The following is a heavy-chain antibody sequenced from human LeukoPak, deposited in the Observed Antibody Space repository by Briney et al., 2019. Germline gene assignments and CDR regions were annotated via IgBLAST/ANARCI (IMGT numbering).Heavy chain of an antibody. V-gene: IGHV4-61*02. J-gene: IGHJ6*03. CDR3: AGSIAAENYYMDV. D-gene: IGHD6-13*01. CDR1: GGSISSGSYY. CDR2: IYTSGST. Sequence: SETLSLTCAVYGGSISSGSYYWSWIRQPAGKGLEWIGRIYTSGSTNYNPSLKSRVTISVDTSKKQFSLKLSSVTAADTAVYYCAGSIAAENYYMDVWGKGTTVTVSS.